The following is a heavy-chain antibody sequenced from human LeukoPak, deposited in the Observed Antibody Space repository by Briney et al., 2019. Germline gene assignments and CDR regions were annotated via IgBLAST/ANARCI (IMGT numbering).Heavy chain of an antibody. Sequence: SETLSPTCSVSGDSLSSDYWTWIRQPAGRGLEWIGRIYDTGSPNYNPSLRSRVTMSVDTSKRQFSLKLTSVTAADTAVYYCARGTIVAPYIDYWGQGTLVTVAS. CDR2: IYDTGSP. D-gene: IGHD5-12*01. CDR3: ARGTIVAPYIDY. CDR1: GDSLSSDY. V-gene: IGHV4-4*07. J-gene: IGHJ4*02.